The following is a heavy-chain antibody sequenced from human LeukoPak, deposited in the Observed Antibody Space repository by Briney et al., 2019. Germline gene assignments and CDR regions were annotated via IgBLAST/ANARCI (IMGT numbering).Heavy chain of an antibody. CDR2: INWNSGRT. D-gene: IGHD6-13*01. Sequence: GGSLRLSCAASGFTPDEYVISWGREAPRKGVEWGSDINWNSGRTGYTDSVKSRFTLSRDNAKNTLYLRLNSIRAEDTALYRCAIGAAAGTDYYYGMDVWGQGTTVTVSS. CDR3: AIGAAAGTDYYYGMDV. CDR1: GFTPDEYV. J-gene: IGHJ6*02. V-gene: IGHV3-20*01.